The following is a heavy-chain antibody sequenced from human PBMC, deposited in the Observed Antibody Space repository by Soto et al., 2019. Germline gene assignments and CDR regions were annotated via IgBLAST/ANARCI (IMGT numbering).Heavy chain of an antibody. CDR1: GYTFTSYG. CDR3: ARYSGKNTYYYYGMDV. CDR2: ISAYNGNT. D-gene: IGHD1-26*01. V-gene: IGHV1-18*04. J-gene: IGHJ6*02. Sequence: GASVKVSCKAPGYTFTSYGISWVRQAPGQGLEWMGWISAYNGNTNYAQKLQGRVTMTTDTSTSTAYMELRSLRSDDTAVYYCARYSGKNTYYYYGMDVWGQGTTVTVSS.